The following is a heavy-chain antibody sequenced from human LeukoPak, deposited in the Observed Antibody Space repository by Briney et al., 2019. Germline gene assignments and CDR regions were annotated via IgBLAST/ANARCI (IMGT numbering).Heavy chain of an antibody. CDR2: IIPILGIA. J-gene: IGHJ4*02. D-gene: IGHD3-22*01. Sequence: ASVKVSCKASGGTFSSYAISWVRQAPGQGLEWMGRIIPILGIANYAQKFQGRVTITADKSTSTAYMELSSLRSEDTAVYYCARVATRERYYDSSGSDYWGQGTLVTVSS. CDR1: GGTFSSYA. V-gene: IGHV1-69*04. CDR3: ARVATRERYYDSSGSDY.